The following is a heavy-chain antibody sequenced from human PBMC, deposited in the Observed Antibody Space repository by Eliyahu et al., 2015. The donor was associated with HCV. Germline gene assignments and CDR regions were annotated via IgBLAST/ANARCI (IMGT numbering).Heavy chain of an antibody. CDR2: ISSSSSYT. V-gene: IGHV3-11*06. J-gene: IGHJ4*02. CDR1: GFTFSDYY. CDR3: ARDPTRDDIVVDLSDY. Sequence: QVQLVESGGGLVKPGGSLRLSCAASGFTFSDYYMSWIRQAPGKGLGWVSYISSSSSYTNYADSVKGRFTISRDNAKNSLYLQMNSLRAEDTAVYYCARDPTRDDIVVDLSDYWGQGTLVTVSS. D-gene: IGHD2-21*01.